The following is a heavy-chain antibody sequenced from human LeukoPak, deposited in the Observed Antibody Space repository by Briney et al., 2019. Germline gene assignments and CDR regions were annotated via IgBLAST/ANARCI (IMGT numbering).Heavy chain of an antibody. D-gene: IGHD4-17*01. J-gene: IGHJ3*02. CDR3: ATPDYGDWGYAFDI. CDR2: IIPIFGTE. Sequence: GSSVKVSCKASGGTFSSYAISWVRQAPGQGLEWMGRIIPIFGTENYAQKFQGRVTITTDESTSTAYMELSSLRSEDTAVYYCATPDYGDWGYAFDIWGQGTMVTVSS. CDR1: GGTFSSYA. V-gene: IGHV1-69*05.